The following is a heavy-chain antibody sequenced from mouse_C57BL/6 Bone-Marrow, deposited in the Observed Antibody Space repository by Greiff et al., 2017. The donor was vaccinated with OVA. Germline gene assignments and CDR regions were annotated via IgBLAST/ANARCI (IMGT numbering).Heavy chain of an antibody. CDR3: ARRWLPYWYFDV. V-gene: IGHV1-47*01. J-gene: IGHJ1*03. Sequence: VKLQQSGAELVKPGASVKMSCKASGYTFTTYPIEWMKQTHGKSLEWIGNFHPYNDDTKYNEKFKGKATLTVEKSSSTVYLELSRLTSDDSAVYYCARRWLPYWYFDVWGTGTTVTVSS. CDR2: FHPYNDDT. D-gene: IGHD2-3*01. CDR1: GYTFTTYP.